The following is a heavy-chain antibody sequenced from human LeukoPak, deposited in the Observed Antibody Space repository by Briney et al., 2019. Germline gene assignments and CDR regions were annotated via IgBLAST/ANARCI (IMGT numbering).Heavy chain of an antibody. Sequence: SETLSLTCAVSGGSISSTSYYWAWIRQPPGKGLEWIGTIYYSGSTYHNPSLESRVTMSVDTSRNQFSLKLSSVDAADTAVYYCAKAGVRYFDSSGLYAFDFWGQGTTVTVSS. J-gene: IGHJ3*01. CDR3: AKAGVRYFDSSGLYAFDF. CDR2: IYYSGST. CDR1: GGSISSTSYY. V-gene: IGHV4-39*01. D-gene: IGHD3-22*01.